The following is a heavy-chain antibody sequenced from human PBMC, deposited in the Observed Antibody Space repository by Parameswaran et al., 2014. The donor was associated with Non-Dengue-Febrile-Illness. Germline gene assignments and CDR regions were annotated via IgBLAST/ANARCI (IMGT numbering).Heavy chain of an antibody. J-gene: IGHJ6*02. V-gene: IGHV3-21*01. Sequence: GGSLRLSCAASGFSFSGYSMNWVRQAPGKGLEWVSSISRTTDYIFYAGSVKGRFTISRDNAKNSLFLQMNSLRAEDTAVYYCARDVTDYRGSGSYSQGMDVWGQGTAVTVSS. CDR3: ARDVTDYRGSGSYSQGMDV. CDR1: GFSFSGYS. CDR2: ISRTTDYI. D-gene: IGHD3-10*01.